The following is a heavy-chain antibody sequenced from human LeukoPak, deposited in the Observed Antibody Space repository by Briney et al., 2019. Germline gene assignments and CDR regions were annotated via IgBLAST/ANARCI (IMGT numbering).Heavy chain of an antibody. CDR3: ARDQIGVAAAAY. CDR1: GYTFTSYD. CDR2: MNPNSGNT. J-gene: IGHJ4*02. D-gene: IGHD6-13*01. V-gene: IGHV1-8*03. Sequence: ASVKVSCKASGYTFTSYDINWVRQATGQGLEWMGWMNPNSGNTGYAQKFQGRVTITRDTSASTAYMELRSLRSEDTALYYCARDQIGVAAAAYWGQGTLVTVSS.